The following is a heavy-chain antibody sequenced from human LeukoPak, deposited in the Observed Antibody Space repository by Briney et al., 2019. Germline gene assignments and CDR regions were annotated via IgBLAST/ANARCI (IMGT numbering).Heavy chain of an antibody. CDR2: ISAYNGNT. J-gene: IGHJ6*03. V-gene: IGHV1-18*04. CDR3: ARDSNGSGSATKIYYYYYMDV. D-gene: IGHD3-10*01. Sequence: ASVKVSCKASGYTFTGYYMHWVRQAPGQGLEWMGWISAYNGNTNYAQKLQGRVTMTTDTSTSTAYMELRSLRSDDTAVYYCARDSNGSGSATKIYYYYYMDVWGKGTTVTISS. CDR1: GYTFTGYY.